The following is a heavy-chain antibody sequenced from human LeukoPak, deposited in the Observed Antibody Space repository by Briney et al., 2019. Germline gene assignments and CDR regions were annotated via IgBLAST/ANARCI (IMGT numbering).Heavy chain of an antibody. J-gene: IGHJ4*02. V-gene: IGHV7-4-1*02. D-gene: IGHD6-13*01. CDR3: ATLYSRTWYGTGVVYFDY. Sequence: ASVKVSCKASGYTFTDYAINWVRQAPGQGLEWIGWINTNTGNSTYAQDFTGRFIFSLDTSVSTAYLQISSLKAEDTAVYYCATLYSRTWYGTGVVYFDYWGQGTLVTVSS. CDR2: INTNTGNS. CDR1: GYTFTDYA.